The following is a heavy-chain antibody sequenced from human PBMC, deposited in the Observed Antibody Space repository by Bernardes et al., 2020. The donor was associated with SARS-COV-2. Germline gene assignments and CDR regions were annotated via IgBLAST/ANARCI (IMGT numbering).Heavy chain of an antibody. CDR2: INHSGST. D-gene: IGHD5-18*01. V-gene: IGHV4-34*01. CDR3: ARDQRGYSYGSGLKPRYYYYGMDV. CDR1: GGSFSGYY. Sequence: SETLSLTCAVYGGSFSGYYWSWIRQPPGKGLEWIGEINHSGSTNYNPSLKSRVTISVDTSKNQFSLKLSSVTAADTAVYYCARDQRGYSYGSGLKPRYYYYGMDVWGQGTTVTVSS. J-gene: IGHJ6*02.